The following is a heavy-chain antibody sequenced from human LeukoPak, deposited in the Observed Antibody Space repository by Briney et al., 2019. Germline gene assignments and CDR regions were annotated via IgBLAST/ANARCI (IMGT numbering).Heavy chain of an antibody. V-gene: IGHV3-21*01. CDR2: ISISSSYI. CDR3: ARGRGLPGPLDY. D-gene: IGHD3-10*01. Sequence: GGSLRLSCAASGFTFSSYSMNWVRQAPGQGLEWVSSISISSSYIYYADSVKGRFTISRDNAKNSLYLQMNSLRAEDTAVYYCARGRGLPGPLDYWGQGTLVTVSS. J-gene: IGHJ4*02. CDR1: GFTFSSYS.